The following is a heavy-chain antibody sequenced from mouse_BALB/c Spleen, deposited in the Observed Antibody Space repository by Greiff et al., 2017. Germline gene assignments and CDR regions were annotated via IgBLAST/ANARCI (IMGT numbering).Heavy chain of an antibody. V-gene: IGHV1-7*01. CDR2: INPSTGYT. CDR1: GYTFTSYW. D-gene: IGHD1-2*01. Sequence: VQLVESGAELAKPGASVKMSCKASGYTFTSYWMHWVKQRPGQGLEWIGYINPSTGYTEYNQKFKDKATLTADKSSSTAYMQLSSLTSEDSAVYYCARSLLRLAYWGQGTLVTVSA. J-gene: IGHJ3*01. CDR3: ARSLLRLAY.